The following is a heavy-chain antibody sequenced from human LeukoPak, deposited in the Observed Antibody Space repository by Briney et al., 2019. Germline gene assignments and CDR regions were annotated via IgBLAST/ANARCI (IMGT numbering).Heavy chain of an antibody. V-gene: IGHV4-59*01. CDR1: GGSISSYY. J-gene: IGHJ6*02. D-gene: IGHD3-10*01. Sequence: PSETLSLTCTVSGGSISSYYWSWIRQPPGKGLEWIGNIYYSGSTNYNPSLKSRVTISVDTSKNQFSLKLSSVTAADTAVYYCARDSAGYGSGSYSYYYYTMDVWGQGTTVTVSS. CDR3: ARDSAGYGSGSYSYYYYTMDV. CDR2: IYYSGST.